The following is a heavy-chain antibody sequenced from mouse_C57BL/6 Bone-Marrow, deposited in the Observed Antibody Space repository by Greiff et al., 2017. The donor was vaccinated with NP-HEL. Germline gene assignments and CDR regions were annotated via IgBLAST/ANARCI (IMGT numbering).Heavy chain of an antibody. Sequence: VKVVESGPGLVAPSQSLSITCTVSGFSLTSYAISWVRQPPGKGLEWLGVIWTGGGTNYNSALKSRLSISKDNSKSQVFLKMNSLQTDDTARYYCARKDGSYFYAMDYWGQGTSVTVSS. D-gene: IGHD1-1*01. CDR2: IWTGGGT. CDR3: ARKDGSYFYAMDY. CDR1: GFSLTSYA. J-gene: IGHJ4*01. V-gene: IGHV2-9-1*01.